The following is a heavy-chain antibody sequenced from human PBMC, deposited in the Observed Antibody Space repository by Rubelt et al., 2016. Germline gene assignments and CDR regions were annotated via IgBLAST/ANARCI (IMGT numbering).Heavy chain of an antibody. CDR1: GGSISSSSSY. CDR3: AAHGTLLRWCDR. V-gene: IGHV4-39*01. J-gene: IGHJ5*02. D-gene: IGHD1-26*01. Sequence: QLRLLESGPGLGKPSETLSLTCTVSGGSISSSSSYWAWIRQPPGRGLEWIGSIFYGGGTYYSPSLTSRVTISVDSSKNQFSLNLSSRTPAYTAGYYCAAHGTLLRWCDRWGQGTQVTVSA. CDR2: IFYGGGT.